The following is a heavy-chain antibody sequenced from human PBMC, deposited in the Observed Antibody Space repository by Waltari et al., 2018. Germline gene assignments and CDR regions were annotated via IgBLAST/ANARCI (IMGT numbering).Heavy chain of an antibody. CDR3: ARSCSGGSCYSGYAFDI. CDR2: IIPIFGTA. D-gene: IGHD2-15*01. CDR1: GGTFSSYA. J-gene: IGHJ3*02. Sequence: QVQLVQSGAEVKKPGSSVKVSCKASGGTFSSYAISWVRQAPGQGLEWMGGIIPIFGTANYAQKFQGRVTITADQSTSTAYMELSSLRSEDTAVYYCARSCSGGSCYSGYAFDIWGQGTMVTVSS. V-gene: IGHV1-69*12.